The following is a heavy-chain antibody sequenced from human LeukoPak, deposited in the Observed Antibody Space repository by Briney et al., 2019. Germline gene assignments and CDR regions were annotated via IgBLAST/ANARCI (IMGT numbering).Heavy chain of an antibody. J-gene: IGHJ4*02. V-gene: IGHV3-23*01. D-gene: IGHD7-27*01. CDR2: ITNNGGKT. CDR3: AKLQLGILAKGYFDY. CDR1: GFIVSSRA. Sequence: GGSLRLSCAASGFIVSSRAMSWVRQAPGKGLEWLSSITNNGGKTYYAASVKGRFTISRDNSKNTLYLQMNSLRAEDTAVYYCAKLQLGILAKGYFDYWGQGTLVTVSS.